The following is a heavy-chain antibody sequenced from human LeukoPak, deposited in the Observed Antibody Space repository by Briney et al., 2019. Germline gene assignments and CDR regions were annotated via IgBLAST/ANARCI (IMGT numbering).Heavy chain of an antibody. CDR1: SYTFTSYG. J-gene: IGHJ5*02. Sequence: GASVKVSCKASSYTFTSYGISWVRQAPGQGLEWMGWISAYNGNTNYAQKLQGRVTMTTDTSTSTAYMELRSLRSDDTAVYYCARALVVVAATHWFDPWGQGTLVTVSS. CDR3: ARALVVVAATHWFDP. V-gene: IGHV1-18*01. D-gene: IGHD2-15*01. CDR2: ISAYNGNT.